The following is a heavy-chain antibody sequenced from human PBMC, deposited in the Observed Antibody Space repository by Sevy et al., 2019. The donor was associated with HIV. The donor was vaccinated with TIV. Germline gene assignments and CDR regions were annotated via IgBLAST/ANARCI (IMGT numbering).Heavy chain of an antibody. CDR2: ISSRGSTI. CDR3: AILTIFGVVTDFDY. V-gene: IGHV3-48*02. CDR1: GFTFSNFV. D-gene: IGHD3-3*01. J-gene: IGHJ4*02. Sequence: GGSLRLSCAASGFTFSNFVMNWVRQAPGKGLEWVSYISSRGSTIYYADSVKGRFTISRDNPKNSLFLQMNSLRDEDTAVYYCAILTIFGVVTDFDYWGQGTLVTVSS.